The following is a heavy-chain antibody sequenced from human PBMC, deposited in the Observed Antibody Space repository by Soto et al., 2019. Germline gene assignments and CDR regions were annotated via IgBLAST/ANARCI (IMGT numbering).Heavy chain of an antibody. Sequence: GGSLRLSCSASGFTFSSYAMHWVRQAPGKGLEYVSAISSNGGSTYYADSVKGRFTISRDNSKNTLYLQMSSLRAEDTAVYYCVKAGYSSGWRLFDYWGQGTLVTVSS. CDR1: GFTFSSYA. V-gene: IGHV3-64D*08. D-gene: IGHD6-19*01. CDR3: VKAGYSSGWRLFDY. J-gene: IGHJ4*02. CDR2: ISSNGGST.